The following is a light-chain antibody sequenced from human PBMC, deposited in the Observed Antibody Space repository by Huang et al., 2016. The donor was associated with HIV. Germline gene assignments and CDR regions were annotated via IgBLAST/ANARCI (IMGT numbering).Light chain of an antibody. J-gene: IGKJ1*01. CDR1: QRLLHSRTFNY. CDR2: LAS. V-gene: IGKV2-28*01. CDR3: MQSLQTPRA. Sequence: DIVMTQSPLFLSVSPGEPASISCTSSQRLLHSRTFNYLDWYRKKPGQSPQLLIYLASKQASGVPVRFSGRGSGTNFTLRISAVEPEDAATYYCMQSLQTPRAFGQGTRVEVK.